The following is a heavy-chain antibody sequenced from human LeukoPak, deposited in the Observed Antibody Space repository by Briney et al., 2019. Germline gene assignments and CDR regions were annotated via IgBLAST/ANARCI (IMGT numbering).Heavy chain of an antibody. CDR3: ATHIEYYDILTGYYQNYGMDV. J-gene: IGHJ6*02. V-gene: IGHV4-59*08. CDR1: GGSISSYY. D-gene: IGHD3-9*01. CDR2: IYYSGST. Sequence: PSETLSLTCTVSGGSISSYYWSWIRQPPRKGLEWIGYIYYSGSTNYNPSLKSRVTISVDTSKNQFSLKLSSVTAADTAVYYCATHIEYYDILTGYYQNYGMDVWGQGPTVTVSS.